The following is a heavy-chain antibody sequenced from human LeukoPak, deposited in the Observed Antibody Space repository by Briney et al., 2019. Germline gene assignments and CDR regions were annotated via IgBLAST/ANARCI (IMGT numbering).Heavy chain of an antibody. D-gene: IGHD6-13*01. CDR3: TTSSSWYLLEYYYGMDV. J-gene: IGHJ6*02. Sequence: PGGSLRLSCAASGFTFSGSAMHWVRQASGKGLEWVGRIRSKANSYATAYAASGQGRFTISRDDSKTRADLQTNSLKTEDTAVYYCTTSSSWYLLEYYYGMDVWGQGTTVTVSS. CDR2: IRSKANSYAT. CDR1: GFTFSGSA. V-gene: IGHV3-73*01.